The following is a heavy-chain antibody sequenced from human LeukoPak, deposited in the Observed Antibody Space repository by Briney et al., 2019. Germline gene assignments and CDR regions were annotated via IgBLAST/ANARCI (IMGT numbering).Heavy chain of an antibody. Sequence: SETLSLTCTVSSGSISSYYWSWIRQPPGKGLEWIGYVYYSGSANYKPSLKSRVTISVDTSKNQFSLKLSSVTAADTAVYYCARHEKLGQFDYWGQGTLVTVSS. CDR3: ARHEKLGQFDY. J-gene: IGHJ4*02. CDR2: VYYSGSA. D-gene: IGHD3-10*01. CDR1: SGSISSYY. V-gene: IGHV4-59*08.